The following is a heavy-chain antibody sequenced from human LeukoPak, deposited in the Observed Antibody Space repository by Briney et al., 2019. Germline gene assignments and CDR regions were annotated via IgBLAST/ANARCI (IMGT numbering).Heavy chain of an antibody. CDR1: GYTFTSYD. CDR3: ARDRGYYDSSPGGY. CDR2: MNPNSGNT. D-gene: IGHD3-22*01. Sequence: GASVKVSCKASGYTFTSYDINWVRQATGQGLEWMGWMNPNSGNTGYAQKFQGRVTITRNTSISTAYMELSRLRSDDTAVYYCARDRGYYDSSPGGYWGQGTLVTVSS. J-gene: IGHJ4*02. V-gene: IGHV1-8*03.